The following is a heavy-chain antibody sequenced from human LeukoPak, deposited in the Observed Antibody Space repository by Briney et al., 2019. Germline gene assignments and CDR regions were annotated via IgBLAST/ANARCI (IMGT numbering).Heavy chain of an antibody. CDR3: ARERMYSGSGSTYPYYDY. V-gene: IGHV3-7*01. Sequence: GGSLRLSCAASGFTFSSYWMSWVRQSPGKGLEWVANIKPDGSEKYFMDSVKGRFTISRDDAKNALYLEMNSLRAEDTAEYFCARERMYSGSGSTYPYYDYWGQGTLVTVSS. J-gene: IGHJ4*02. D-gene: IGHD3-10*01. CDR1: GFTFSSYW. CDR2: IKPDGSEK.